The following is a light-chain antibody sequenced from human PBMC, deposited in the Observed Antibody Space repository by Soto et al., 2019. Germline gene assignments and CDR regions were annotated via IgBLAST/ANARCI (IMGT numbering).Light chain of an antibody. CDR1: SSDVGGYNY. Sequence: QSALTQPASVSGSPGQLITISCTGTSSDVGGYNYVSWYQQHPGKAPKLMIYEVSNRPSGVSNRFSGSKSGNTASLTISGLQAEDEADYYCSSFRSSSTYVFGTGTKLTVL. CDR3: SSFRSSSTYV. J-gene: IGLJ1*01. V-gene: IGLV2-14*01. CDR2: EVS.